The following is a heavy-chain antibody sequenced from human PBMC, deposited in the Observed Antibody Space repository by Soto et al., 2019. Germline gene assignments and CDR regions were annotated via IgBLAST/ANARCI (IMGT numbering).Heavy chain of an antibody. CDR2: VNPILSMS. J-gene: IGHJ4*02. CDR1: GDTFNFYS. D-gene: IGHD3-10*01. Sequence: QVQLVQSGAEVKRPGSSVKVSCKASGDTFNFYSINWVRQAPGVGLEWVGRVNPILSMSNYAQRFQGRVTMTADKSTSTAYMELRSLRSEDMAIYYCARSYGSGYRAFDYWGQGALVTVSS. V-gene: IGHV1-69*02. CDR3: ARSYGSGYRAFDY.